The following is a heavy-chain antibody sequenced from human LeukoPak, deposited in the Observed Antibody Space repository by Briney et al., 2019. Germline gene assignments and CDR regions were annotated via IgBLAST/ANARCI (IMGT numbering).Heavy chain of an antibody. V-gene: IGHV3-30*03. J-gene: IGHJ4*02. CDR3: ARGEYYYDSSGPYLDY. Sequence: GGSLRLSCAASGFTFSSYGMHWVRQAPGKGLEWVAVISYDGSNKYYADSVKGRFTISRDNSKNTLYLQMNSLRAEDTAVYYCARGEYYYDSSGPYLDYWGQGTLVTVSS. CDR2: ISYDGSNK. CDR1: GFTFSSYG. D-gene: IGHD3-22*01.